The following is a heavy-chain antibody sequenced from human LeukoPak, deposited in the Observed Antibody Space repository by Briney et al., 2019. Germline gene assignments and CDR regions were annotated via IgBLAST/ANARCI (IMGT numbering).Heavy chain of an antibody. V-gene: IGHV1-3*01. D-gene: IGHD3-10*01. CDR1: GYTFTSYA. CDR3: ARDQGFMVRGAVDY. Sequence: ASVKVSCKASGYTFTSYAMHWVRQAPGQRLEWMGWINAGNGNTKYSQKFQGRVTITRDTSASTAYMELSSLRSEDTAVYYCARDQGFMVRGAVDYWGQGTLVTVSS. CDR2: INAGNGNT. J-gene: IGHJ4*02.